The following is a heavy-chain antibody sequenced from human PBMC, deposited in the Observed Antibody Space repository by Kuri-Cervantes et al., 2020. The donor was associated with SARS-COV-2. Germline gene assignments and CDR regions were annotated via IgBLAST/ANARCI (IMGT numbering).Heavy chain of an antibody. CDR2: ISYDGSNK. Sequence: GGSLRLSCAASGFTFSSYSMNWVRQAPGKGLEWVAVISYDGSNKYYADSVKGRFTISRDNSKNTLYLQMNSLRAEDTAVYYCAKAATCYYGSGSYRNWGQGTLVTVSS. V-gene: IGHV3-30*18. CDR1: GFTFSSYS. D-gene: IGHD3-10*01. J-gene: IGHJ4*02. CDR3: AKAATCYYGSGSYRN.